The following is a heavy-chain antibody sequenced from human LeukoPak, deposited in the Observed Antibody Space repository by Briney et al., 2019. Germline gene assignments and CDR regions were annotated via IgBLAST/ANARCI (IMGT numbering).Heavy chain of an antibody. CDR3: AKQFIAAPDAFDI. V-gene: IGHV3-23*01. D-gene: IGHD6-13*01. J-gene: IGHJ3*02. CDR2: ISGSGGST. CDR1: GFTFSSYA. Sequence: PGGSLRLSCAASGFTFSSYAMSWVRQAPGKGLEWVSAISGSGGSTYYADSVKGRFTISRDNSKNTLYLQMNSLRAEDTAVYYCAKQFIAAPDAFDIWGQRTMVTVSS.